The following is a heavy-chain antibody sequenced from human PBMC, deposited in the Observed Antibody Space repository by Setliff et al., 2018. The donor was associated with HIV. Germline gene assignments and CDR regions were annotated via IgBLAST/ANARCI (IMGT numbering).Heavy chain of an antibody. CDR3: ARDPPGYGDSKDY. CDR1: GASISSQY. CDR2: FYYGGST. D-gene: IGHD4-17*01. V-gene: IGHV4-59*11. J-gene: IGHJ4*02. Sequence: SETLSLTCIVSGASISSQYWSWIRQTPGKRLEWIGFFYYGGSTDYNPALKNRVAISVDTSRNRVSLKMTSVTAADTAVYYCARDPPGYGDSKDYWGQGKLVTVSS.